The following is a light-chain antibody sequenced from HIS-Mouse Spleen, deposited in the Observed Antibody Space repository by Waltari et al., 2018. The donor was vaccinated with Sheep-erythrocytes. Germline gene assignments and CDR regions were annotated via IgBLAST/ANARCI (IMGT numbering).Light chain of an antibody. CDR3: LSADSSGTYYV. Sequence: QSALTQPRSVSGSPGQSVTISCTGTSSDVGGYNYVSWYQQHPGKAPKLMIYDVSKRPSGVPDRFSGSKSGNTASLTISGLQAEDEADYYCLSADSSGTYYVFGTGTKVTVL. CDR1: SSDVGGYNY. V-gene: IGLV2-11*01. J-gene: IGLJ1*01. CDR2: DVS.